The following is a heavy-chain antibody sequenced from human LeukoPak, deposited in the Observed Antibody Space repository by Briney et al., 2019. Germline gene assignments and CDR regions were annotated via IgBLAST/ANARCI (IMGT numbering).Heavy chain of an antibody. CDR1: GFTFSSYA. D-gene: IGHD3-22*01. CDR2: ISSSSSYI. J-gene: IGHJ4*02. Sequence: GGSLRLSCAASGFTFSSYAMNWVRQAPGKGLEWVSSISSSSSYIYYADSLKGRFTISRDNAKNSLYLQMNSLRAEDTAVYYCARDLIYYDSSGSDYWGQGTLVTVSS. CDR3: ARDLIYYDSSGSDY. V-gene: IGHV3-21*01.